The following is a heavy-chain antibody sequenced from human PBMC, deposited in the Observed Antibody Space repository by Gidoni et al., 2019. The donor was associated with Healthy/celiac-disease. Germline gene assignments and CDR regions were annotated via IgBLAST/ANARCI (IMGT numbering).Heavy chain of an antibody. CDR3: AHRQWDGEEDSSGWYSY. CDR2: IYWSDDK. CDR1: GFSPSPSGVG. Sequence: QITLKESGPTLVNPTQTLPLTCTFSGFSPSPSGVGVGWILQPPGKALEWLALIYWSDDKRYSPSLKSRLTITKDTSKNQVVLTMTNMDPVDTATYYCAHRQWDGEEDSSGWYSYGGQGTLVTVSS. V-gene: IGHV2-5*01. D-gene: IGHD6-19*01. J-gene: IGHJ4*02.